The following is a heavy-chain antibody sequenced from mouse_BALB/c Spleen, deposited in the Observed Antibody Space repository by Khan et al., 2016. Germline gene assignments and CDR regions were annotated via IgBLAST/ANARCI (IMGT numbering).Heavy chain of an antibody. V-gene: IGHV11-2*01. J-gene: IGHJ2*01. CDR3: MGYNDY. Sequence: EVQLLETGGGLVQPGGSRGLSCEGSGFTFSDFWMSWVRQTPGKTLEWVGDINADGSAINYAPSIKDRFTIFRDNDKNTLYLQMNNVRSEDTATXFCMGYNDYWGQGTTLTVSS. CDR1: GFTFSDFW. CDR2: INADGSAI.